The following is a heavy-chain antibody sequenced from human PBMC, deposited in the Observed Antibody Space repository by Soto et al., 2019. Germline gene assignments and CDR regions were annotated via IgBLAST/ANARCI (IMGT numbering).Heavy chain of an antibody. Sequence: QVQLVESGGGVVQPGRSLRLSCAASGFTFSSYGMHWVRQAPGKGLERVAVISYDGSNKDYADSLKGRFTIARDNSKNTLYLQINSLRAEDTAVYYCANDQGWLLGYFDYWGQGTLVTVSS. J-gene: IGHJ4*02. CDR2: ISYDGSNK. CDR3: ANDQGWLLGYFDY. D-gene: IGHD5-12*01. CDR1: GFTFSSYG. V-gene: IGHV3-30*18.